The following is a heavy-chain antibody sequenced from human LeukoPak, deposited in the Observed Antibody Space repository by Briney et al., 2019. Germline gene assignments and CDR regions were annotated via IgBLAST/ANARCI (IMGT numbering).Heavy chain of an antibody. D-gene: IGHD4-17*01. CDR2: INHSGST. J-gene: IGHJ6*03. Sequence: SETLSLTCAVYGGSFSGYYWSWIRRPPGKGLEWIGEINHSGSTNYNPSLKSRVTISVDTSKNQFSLKLSSVTAADTAVYYCARGRPNDYGDYLDVWGQGTTVTVSS. CDR1: GGSFSGYY. V-gene: IGHV4-34*01. CDR3: ARGRPNDYGDYLDV.